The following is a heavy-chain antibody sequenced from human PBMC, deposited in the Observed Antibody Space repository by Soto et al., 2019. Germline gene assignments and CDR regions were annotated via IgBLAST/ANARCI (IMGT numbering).Heavy chain of an antibody. J-gene: IGHJ6*02. CDR2: ISYDGSNK. CDR3: AKDARPLVVPAANYYYYYGMDV. V-gene: IGHV3-30*18. D-gene: IGHD2-2*01. CDR1: GFTFSSYG. Sequence: PGGSLRLSCAASGFTFSSYGMHWVRQAPGKGLEWVAVISYDGSNKYYADSVKGRFTISRDNSKNTLYLQMNSLRAEDTAVYYCAKDARPLVVPAANYYYYYGMDVWGQGTTVTVSS.